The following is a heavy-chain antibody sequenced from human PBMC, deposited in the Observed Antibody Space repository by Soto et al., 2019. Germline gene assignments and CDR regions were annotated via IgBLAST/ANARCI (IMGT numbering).Heavy chain of an antibody. D-gene: IGHD6-19*01. CDR2: IIPIFGTA. J-gene: IGHJ4*02. Sequence: SVKVSCKASGGTFSSFAISWVRQAPGQGLEWMGGIIPIFGTANYAQKFQGRVTMTTDTSTNTAYMELTSLSSGDTAVYYCARLHGYSSGWYDYWGQGTLVTVS. CDR1: GGTFSSFA. V-gene: IGHV1-69*05. CDR3: ARLHGYSSGWYDY.